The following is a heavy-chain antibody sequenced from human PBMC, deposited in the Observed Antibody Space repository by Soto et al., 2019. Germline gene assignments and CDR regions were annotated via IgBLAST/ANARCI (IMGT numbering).Heavy chain of an antibody. J-gene: IGHJ6*02. Sequence: PSETLSLTCTVSGGSISSYYWSWIRQPPSKGLEWLGNVYYSGNTNYNPSFQSRVTISVDTSNKWFALKLSSVTAADTAVYYCARQNWLDTTGYVVGDDYHGLDVWGQGTTVTVSS. D-gene: IGHD3-22*01. V-gene: IGHV4-59*01. CDR1: GGSISSYY. CDR3: ARQNWLDTTGYVVGDDYHGLDV. CDR2: VYYSGNT.